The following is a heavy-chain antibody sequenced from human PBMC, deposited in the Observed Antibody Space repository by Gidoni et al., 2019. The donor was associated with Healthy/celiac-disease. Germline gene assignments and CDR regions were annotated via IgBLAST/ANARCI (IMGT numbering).Heavy chain of an antibody. V-gene: IGHV4-34*01. D-gene: IGHD7-27*01. J-gene: IGHJ6*02. CDR2: INHSGST. CDR1: GGSFSGYY. Sequence: QVQLQQWGAGLLKPSETLSLTCAVSGGSFSGYYWSWIRQPPGKGLEWIGEINHSGSTNYNPSLKSRVTISVDTSKNQFSLKLSSVTAADTAVYYCARVPRGIQLGIRTYYYYGMDVWGQGTTVTVSS. CDR3: ARVPRGIQLGIRTYYYYGMDV.